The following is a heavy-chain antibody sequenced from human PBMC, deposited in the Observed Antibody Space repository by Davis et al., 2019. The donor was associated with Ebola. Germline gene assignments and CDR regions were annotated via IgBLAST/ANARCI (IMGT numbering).Heavy chain of an antibody. J-gene: IGHJ3*02. Sequence: GGPLRLSCAVSGFTVSSNYMSCVRQPPGKGLEWVSTLGTSGDTYYADSVKGRFTISRDNSKNTLYLQMNGLRVDDTAIYYCAKDTSNIWFEIWGQGTMVTVSS. V-gene: IGHV3-53*01. CDR3: AKDTSNIWFEI. D-gene: IGHD1-26*01. CDR2: LGTSGDT. CDR1: GFTVSSNY.